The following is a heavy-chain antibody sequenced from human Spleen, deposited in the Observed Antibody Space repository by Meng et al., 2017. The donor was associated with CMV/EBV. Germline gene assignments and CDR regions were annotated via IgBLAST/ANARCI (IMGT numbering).Heavy chain of an antibody. D-gene: IGHD2-2*01. J-gene: IGHJ4*02. CDR2: IKSETDGGTT. CDR3: TTEQYCSSNSCSDY. CDR1: IRLSKAW. Sequence: IRLSKAWRSWVRQAQGKGLDWVGRIKSETDGGTTDYAAPVKGRFTISRDDSKNRLYLQMNSLKTEDTAVYYCTTEQYCSSNSCSDYWGQGTLVTVSS. V-gene: IGHV3-15*05.